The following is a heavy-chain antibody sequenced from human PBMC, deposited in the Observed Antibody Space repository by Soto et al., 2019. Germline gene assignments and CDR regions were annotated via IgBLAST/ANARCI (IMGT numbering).Heavy chain of an antibody. V-gene: IGHV3-23*01. CDR1: GFTFSSYA. D-gene: IGHD6-13*01. J-gene: IGHJ5*02. Sequence: GGSLRLSCAASGFTFSSYAMSWVRQAPGKGLEWVSAISGSGGSTYYADSVKGRFTISRDNSKNTLYLQMNSLRAEDTAVYYCAKLPQQQLVLGWFDPWGQGTLVTVSS. CDR2: ISGSGGST. CDR3: AKLPQQQLVLGWFDP.